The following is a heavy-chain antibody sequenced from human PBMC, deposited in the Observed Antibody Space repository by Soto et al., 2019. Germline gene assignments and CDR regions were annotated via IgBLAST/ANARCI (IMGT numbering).Heavy chain of an antibody. Sequence: SVKVSCKASGGTFSSYAISWVRQAPGQGLEWMGGIIPTFGTANYAQKFQGRVTITADESTSTAYMELSSLRSEDTAVYYCARGLYYHDSSGYFPLGYWGQGTLVTVSS. CDR3: ARGLYYHDSSGYFPLGY. J-gene: IGHJ4*02. D-gene: IGHD3-22*01. CDR1: GGTFSSYA. V-gene: IGHV1-69*13. CDR2: IIPTFGTA.